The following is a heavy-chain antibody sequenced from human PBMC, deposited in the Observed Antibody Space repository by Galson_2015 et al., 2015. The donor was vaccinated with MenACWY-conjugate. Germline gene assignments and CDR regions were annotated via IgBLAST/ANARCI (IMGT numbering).Heavy chain of an antibody. D-gene: IGHD6-13*01. CDR2: IYSDGST. CDR1: GFTVSSNY. CDR3: ARGGAAAGFDP. J-gene: IGHJ5*02. V-gene: IGHV3-66*01. Sequence: SLRLSCAASGFTVSSNYMNWVRQAPGKGLQWVSIIYSDGSTFYADSVKGSFNISRDDSKNTLYFQMNSLRAEDTAVYYCARGGAAAGFDPWGQGTLVTVSS.